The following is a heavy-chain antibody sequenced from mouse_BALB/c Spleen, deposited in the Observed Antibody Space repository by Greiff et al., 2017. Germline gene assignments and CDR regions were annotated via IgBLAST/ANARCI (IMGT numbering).Heavy chain of an antibody. CDR1: GFSLTSYG. Sequence: QVHVKQSGPGLVQPSQSLSITCTVSGFSLTSYGVHWVRQSPGKGLEWLGVIWSGGSTDYNAAFISRLSISKDNSKSQVFFKMNSLQANDTAIYYCARKGPYGYDWFAYWGQGTLVTVSA. CDR2: IWSGGST. V-gene: IGHV2-2*02. CDR3: ARKGPYGYDWFAY. J-gene: IGHJ3*01. D-gene: IGHD2-2*01.